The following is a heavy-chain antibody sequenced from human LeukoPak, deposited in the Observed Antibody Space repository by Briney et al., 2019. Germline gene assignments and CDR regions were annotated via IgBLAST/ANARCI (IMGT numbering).Heavy chain of an antibody. Sequence: PGGSLRLSCAASGFTFSSYSMNWVRQAPGKGLEWVSSISSSSSYIHSADSVRGRFTISRDNAKNSLFLQMNSLRAADTAVYYCARDEWGDAFDIWGQGTMVTVFS. J-gene: IGHJ3*02. CDR2: ISSSSSYI. D-gene: IGHD1-26*01. CDR3: ARDEWGDAFDI. V-gene: IGHV3-21*01. CDR1: GFTFSSYS.